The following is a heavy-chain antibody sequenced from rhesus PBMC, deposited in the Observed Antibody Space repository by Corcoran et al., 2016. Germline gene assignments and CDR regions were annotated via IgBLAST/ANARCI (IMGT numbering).Heavy chain of an antibody. J-gene: IGHJ4*01. CDR1: GGSISGYYL. CDR2: IYGNSAST. Sequence: QVQLQESGPGLVQPSETLSLTCTGSGGSISGYYLVCRLRQPPGKVLEWIGSIYGNSASTYYTPSLKSRVTISKDPSKNQFSLKLSSVTAADTAVYYCARACSRGVCYAAFDYWGQGVLVTVSS. V-gene: IGHV4-143*01. CDR3: ARACSRGVCYAAFDY. D-gene: IGHD2-39*01.